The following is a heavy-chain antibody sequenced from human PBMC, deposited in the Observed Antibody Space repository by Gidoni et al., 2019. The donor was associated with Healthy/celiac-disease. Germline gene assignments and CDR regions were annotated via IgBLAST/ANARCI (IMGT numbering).Heavy chain of an antibody. V-gene: IGHV1-69*06. CDR1: GGPSSSYA. CDR2: IIPIFGTA. D-gene: IGHD6-13*01. CDR3: ARAQQLRRNWFDP. J-gene: IGHJ5*02. Sequence: VQLVQSGAELQKQCASVKVSCEASGGPSSSYAISWVRQAPGQGLEWMGGIIPIFGTANYAQKFKGRVMITADNSTSTAYMELSSLRSEDTAVYYCARAQQLRRNWFDPWGQGTLVTVSS.